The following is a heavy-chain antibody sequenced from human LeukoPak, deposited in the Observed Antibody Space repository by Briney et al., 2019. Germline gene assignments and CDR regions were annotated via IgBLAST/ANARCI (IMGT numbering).Heavy chain of an antibody. D-gene: IGHD1-1*01. V-gene: IGHV3-30*02. CDR2: IRYDGRDE. CDR3: AKESTIAALSTDDS. CDR1: GFNFNSHG. Sequence: GGSLRLSCAAPGFNFNSHGMHWVRQAPGKGLEWVAFIRYDGRDEDYVDSVKGRFTISRDNSKSTLYLQMNSLRAEDTAVYYCAKESTIAALSTDDSWGQGTLVIVSS. J-gene: IGHJ4*02.